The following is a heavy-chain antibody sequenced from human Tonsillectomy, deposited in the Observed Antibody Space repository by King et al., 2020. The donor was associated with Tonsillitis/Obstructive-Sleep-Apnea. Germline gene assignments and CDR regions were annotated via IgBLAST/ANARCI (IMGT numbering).Heavy chain of an antibody. Sequence: QLQESGPGLVKPSETLSLSCFVSGGSISSSRYYWGWIRQPPGKGLEWIGTIYYNGDTYYNPSLKSRVTVSIDTSESQFSLKLTSVTAADTAVYYCVNHAPDMDNYYYYMDVWGKGTTVTVSS. D-gene: IGHD3-9*01. J-gene: IGHJ6*03. V-gene: IGHV4-39*01. CDR2: IYYNGDT. CDR3: VNHAPDMDNYYYYMDV. CDR1: GGSISSSRYY.